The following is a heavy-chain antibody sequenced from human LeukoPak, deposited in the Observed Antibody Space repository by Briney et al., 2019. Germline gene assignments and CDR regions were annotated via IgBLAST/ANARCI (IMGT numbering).Heavy chain of an antibody. CDR1: GGSISSGGYY. D-gene: IGHD5-18*01. CDR2: IYYSGST. J-gene: IGHJ5*02. V-gene: IGHV4-31*03. Sequence: SETLSLTCTVSGGSISSGGYYWSWIRQHPGKGLEWIGYIYYSGSTYYNPSLKRRVTISVDTSKNQFSLKLSSVTAADTAVYYCASPRGYSYGPTSPFDPWGQGTLVTVSS. CDR3: ASPRGYSYGPTSPFDP.